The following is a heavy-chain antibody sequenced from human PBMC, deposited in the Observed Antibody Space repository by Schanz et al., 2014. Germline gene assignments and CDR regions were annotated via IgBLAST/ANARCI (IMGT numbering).Heavy chain of an antibody. CDR3: AKIERNED. V-gene: IGHV3-23*01. CDR1: GFTFSDYY. D-gene: IGHD1-1*01. J-gene: IGHJ4*02. Sequence: EVQLLESGGGLVQPGGSLRLSCAASGFTFSDYYINWIRQAPGKGLEWVSAISGSGGSTYYADSVKGRFTISRDNSKNTLYLQMNSLRAEDTAVYFCAKIERNEDWGQGTLVTVSS. CDR2: ISGSGGST.